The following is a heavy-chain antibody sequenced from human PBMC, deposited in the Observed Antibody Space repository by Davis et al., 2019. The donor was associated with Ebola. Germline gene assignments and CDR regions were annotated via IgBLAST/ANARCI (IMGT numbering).Heavy chain of an antibody. J-gene: IGHJ4*02. CDR1: GDSITSGGYY. CDR3: ARRNYYYENF. Sequence: SETLSLTCTVSGDSITSGGYYWGWIRQSPGKGLEWIGSIYYSGNTYYSPSLRSRVTMSVDSSKNQFSLELSSVTAADTAIYYCARRNYYYENFWGQGILVTVSS. CDR2: IYYSGNT. D-gene: IGHD3-22*01. V-gene: IGHV4-39*01.